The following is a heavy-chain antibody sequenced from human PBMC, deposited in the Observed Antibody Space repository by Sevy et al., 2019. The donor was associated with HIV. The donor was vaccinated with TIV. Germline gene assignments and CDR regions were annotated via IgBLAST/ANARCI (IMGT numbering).Heavy chain of an antibody. Sequence: GGSLRLSCAASGFTFSSYGMHWVRQAPGKGLEWVAVISYDGSNKYYADSVKRRFTISRDNSKNTLYLQMNSLRAEDTAVYYCAKDPNNYVEYSSSSGHGYWGQGTLVTVSS. CDR3: AKDPNNYVEYSSSSGHGY. CDR2: ISYDGSNK. D-gene: IGHD6-6*01. J-gene: IGHJ4*02. V-gene: IGHV3-30*18. CDR1: GFTFSSYG.